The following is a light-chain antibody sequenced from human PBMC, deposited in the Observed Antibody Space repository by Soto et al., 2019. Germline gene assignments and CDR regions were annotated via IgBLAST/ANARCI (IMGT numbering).Light chain of an antibody. CDR3: QQYEGYSALT. CDR1: QSINRW. J-gene: IGKJ4*01. Sequence: DVQMTQSPSSVSASVGDGVAITCLASQSINRWLAWYQQKPGNAPKLLIYKASTLQSGVPSRFSGSGSGTEFTLTINSLQPDDFATYYCQQYEGYSALTFGGGTKVDNK. CDR2: KAS. V-gene: IGKV1-5*03.